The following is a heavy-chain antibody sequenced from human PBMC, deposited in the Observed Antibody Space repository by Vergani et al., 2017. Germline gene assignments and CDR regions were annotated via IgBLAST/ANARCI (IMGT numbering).Heavy chain of an antibody. CDR2: IHYSENT. CDR1: FDSIRNLY. V-gene: IGHV4-59*11. D-gene: IGHD3-10*01. CDR3: ARALTMVRGPPDAFDI. J-gene: IGHJ3*02. Sequence: QVQLQESGPGLVKSSETLSLTCSVSFDSIRNLYCNWIRQPPGKGLEWIGSIHYSENTNYNPSLKTRVTISVDTSKNQFSLTLTSVTAADTAVYYCARALTMVRGPPDAFDIWGQGTMVTVSS.